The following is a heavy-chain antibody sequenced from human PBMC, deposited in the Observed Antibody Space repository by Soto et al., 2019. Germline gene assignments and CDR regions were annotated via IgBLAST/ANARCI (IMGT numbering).Heavy chain of an antibody. CDR3: ARGGTMVRGVIGAFDI. J-gene: IGHJ3*02. CDR2: IGTAGDT. Sequence: EVQLVESGGGLVQPGGSLRLSCAASGFTFSSYDMHWVRQATGKGLEWVSAIGTAGDTYYPGSVKGRFTSSRENAKNSLYLQMNSLRAEDTAVYCCARGGTMVRGVIGAFDIWGQGTMVTVSS. D-gene: IGHD3-10*01. V-gene: IGHV3-13*01. CDR1: GFTFSSYD.